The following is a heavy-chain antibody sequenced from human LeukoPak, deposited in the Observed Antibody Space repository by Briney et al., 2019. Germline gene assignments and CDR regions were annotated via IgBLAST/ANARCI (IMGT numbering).Heavy chain of an antibody. V-gene: IGHV4-38-2*01. J-gene: IGHJ4*02. CDR2: IYHRGST. CDR3: ARGSYGDYVSPFDY. CDR1: GYSISSGYY. D-gene: IGHD4-17*01. Sequence: SETLSLTCAVSGYSISSGYYWGWIRQPPGKGLEWIGSIYHRGSTYYNPSLKSRVTISVDTSKNQFSLKLSSVTAADTAVYYCARGSYGDYVSPFDYWGQGTLVTVSS.